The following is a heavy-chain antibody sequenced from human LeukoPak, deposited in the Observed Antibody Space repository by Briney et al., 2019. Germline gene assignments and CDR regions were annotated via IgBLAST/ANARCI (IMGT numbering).Heavy chain of an antibody. Sequence: GESLKISCKGSGYSFNTFWIGWVRQTPETGLEWMGNIYPSNSETKYRPSFKGQVTISVDKSINTAYLRLSSPKASDTAMYYCARLIYFGSGRTYFFDSWGQGTLVTVSS. CDR3: ARLIYFGSGRTYFFDS. J-gene: IGHJ4*02. D-gene: IGHD3-10*01. CDR1: GYSFNTFW. V-gene: IGHV5-51*01. CDR2: IYPSNSET.